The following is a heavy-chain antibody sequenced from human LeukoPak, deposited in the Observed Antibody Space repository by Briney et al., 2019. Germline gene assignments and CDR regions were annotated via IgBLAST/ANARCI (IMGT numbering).Heavy chain of an antibody. V-gene: IGHV4-4*07. CDR1: GGSISSYY. J-gene: IGHJ4*02. D-gene: IGHD2-2*02. CDR3: ARLYETSGYCSSTSCYTGGYYFDY. Sequence: SETLSLTCTVSGGSISSYYWSWIRQPAGKGLEWIGRIYTSGSTNYNPSLKSRVTISVDRSKNQFSLKLSSVTAADTAVYYCARLYETSGYCSSTSCYTGGYYFDYWGQGTLVTVSS. CDR2: IYTSGST.